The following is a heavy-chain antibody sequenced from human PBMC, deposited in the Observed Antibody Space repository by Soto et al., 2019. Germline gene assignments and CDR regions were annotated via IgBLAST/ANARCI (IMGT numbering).Heavy chain of an antibody. Sequence: QVQLVQSGAEVKKPGSSVKVSCKASGGTFSSYTISWVRQAPGQGLEWMGRIIPILGIANYAQKFQGRVPITADKPTRTAHMALSSLRSDDTAVYYCARDRAAVAGYYYYGMDVWGQGTTVTVSS. CDR2: IIPILGIA. V-gene: IGHV1-69*08. CDR1: GGTFSSYT. CDR3: ARDRAAVAGYYYYGMDV. J-gene: IGHJ6*02. D-gene: IGHD6-19*01.